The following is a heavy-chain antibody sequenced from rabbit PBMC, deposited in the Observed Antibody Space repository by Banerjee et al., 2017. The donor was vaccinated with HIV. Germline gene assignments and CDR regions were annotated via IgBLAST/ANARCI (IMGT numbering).Heavy chain of an antibody. CDR3: ARDLAGVIGWNFGL. V-gene: IGHV1S40*01. Sequence: QSLEESGGDLVKPGASLTLTCTASGFDLSNYYYMYWVRQAPGKGLEWIGCIYTGGSGDTVYATWAKGRFTISKASWTTVTLQMTSLTAADTASYFCARDLAGVIGWNFGLWGQGTLVTVS. D-gene: IGHD4-1*01. CDR2: IYTGGSGDT. J-gene: IGHJ3*01. CDR1: GFDLSNYYY.